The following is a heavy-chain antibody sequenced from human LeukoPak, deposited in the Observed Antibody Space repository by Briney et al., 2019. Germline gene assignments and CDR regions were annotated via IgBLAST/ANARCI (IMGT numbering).Heavy chain of an antibody. V-gene: IGHV3-23*01. J-gene: IGHJ4*02. Sequence: GGSLRLSCAASGFTFSSYSMNWVRQAPGKGLEWVSAISGSGGSTYYADSVKGRFTISRDNSKNTLYLQMNSLRAEDTAVYYCAKGRDYHPCDYWGQGTLVTVSS. CDR3: AKGRDYHPCDY. D-gene: IGHD3-16*01. CDR1: GFTFSSYS. CDR2: ISGSGGST.